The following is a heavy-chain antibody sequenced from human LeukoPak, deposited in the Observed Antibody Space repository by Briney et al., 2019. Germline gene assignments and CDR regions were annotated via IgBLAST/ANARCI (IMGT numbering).Heavy chain of an antibody. V-gene: IGHV3-33*01. CDR3: ARDIGNSGFNLDY. J-gene: IGHJ4*02. CDR2: IWHDGGRK. CDR1: GFTFSTHG. Sequence: GGSLRLSCVVSGFTFSTHGFHWVRQAPGKGLEWGSVIWHDGGRKEYADSVRGRFTISRDNSNLYLQMNSLRAEDTAIYYCARDIGNSGFNLDYWGQGTPVTVSS. D-gene: IGHD5-12*01.